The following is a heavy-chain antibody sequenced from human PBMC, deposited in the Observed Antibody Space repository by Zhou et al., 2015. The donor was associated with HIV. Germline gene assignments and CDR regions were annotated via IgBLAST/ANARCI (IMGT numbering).Heavy chain of an antibody. D-gene: IGHD2-2*01. CDR3: ARGGYCSSTSCYVWRDYYYYYYYMDV. V-gene: IGHV1-69*01. CDR1: GGTFSSYA. CDR2: IIPIFGTA. J-gene: IGHJ6*03. Sequence: QVQLVQSGAEVKKPGSSVKVSCKASGGTFSSYAISWVRQAPGQGLEWMGGIIPIFGTANYAQKFQGRVTITADESTSTAYMELSSLRSEDTAVYYCARGGYCSSTSCYVWRDYYYYYYYMDVWGKGTTVTVSS.